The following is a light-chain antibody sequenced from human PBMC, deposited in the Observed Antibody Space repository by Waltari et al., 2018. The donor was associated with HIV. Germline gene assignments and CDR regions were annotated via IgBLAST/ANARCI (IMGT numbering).Light chain of an antibody. CDR3: SSYGGSDTFV. J-gene: IGLJ2*01. V-gene: IGLV2-11*01. Sequence: QSALTQPRSVSGSPGQSVTISCTGSTSDVATYTYVSWYFHKSGQAPQLLIYDVSQRAYGCPLRFSGAKPGDTASLTISGRQPEDEGDFYCSSYGGSDTFVFGGGTRLTVL. CDR2: DVS. CDR1: TSDVATYTY.